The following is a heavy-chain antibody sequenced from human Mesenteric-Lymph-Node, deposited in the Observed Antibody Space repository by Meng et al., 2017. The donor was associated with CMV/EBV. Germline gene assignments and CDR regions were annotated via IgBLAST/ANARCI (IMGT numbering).Heavy chain of an antibody. D-gene: IGHD3-22*01. CDR1: GGSISSSSYY. CDR2: IYYSGST. J-gene: IGHJ4*02. V-gene: IGHV4-39*07. CDR3: ARDGDYYDSSGYNPFDY. Sequence: QLQLQESGPGLVKPSETLSLTCTVSGGSISSSSYYWGWIRQPPGKGLEWIGSIYYSGSTYYNPSLKSRVTISVDTSKNQFSLKLSSVTAADTAAYYCARDGDYYDSSGYNPFDYWGQGTLVTVSS.